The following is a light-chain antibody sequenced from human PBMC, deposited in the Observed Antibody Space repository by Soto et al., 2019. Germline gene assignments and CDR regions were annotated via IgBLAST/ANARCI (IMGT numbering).Light chain of an antibody. V-gene: IGLV2-14*01. CDR2: EVS. CDR3: NSYTSSTTLL. CDR1: SSDVGGYNY. Sequence: QSALTQPASVSGSPGQSITISCTGTSSDVGGYNYVTWYQHHPGQAPKVMIYEVSNRPSGVSNRFSGSKSGNTASLTISGLQAEDEADYYCNSYTSSTTLLFGGGTKLTVL. J-gene: IGLJ2*01.